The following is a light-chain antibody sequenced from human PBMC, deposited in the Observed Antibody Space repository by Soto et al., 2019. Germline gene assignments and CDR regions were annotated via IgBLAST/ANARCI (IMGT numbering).Light chain of an antibody. J-gene: IGKJ1*01. V-gene: IGKV1-39*01. Sequence: DIQMTQSPSSLSASVGDRVTITCRASQSISSYLNWYQQKPGKAPKLLIYAASSLQSGVPSRFSGSGSGTDFTLTISSLQPEDFATYYCRQCYSAPLTFGRGTKVEIK. CDR1: QSISSY. CDR2: AAS. CDR3: RQCYSAPLT.